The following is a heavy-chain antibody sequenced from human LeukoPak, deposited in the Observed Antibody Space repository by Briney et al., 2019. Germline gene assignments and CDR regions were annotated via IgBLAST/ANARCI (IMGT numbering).Heavy chain of an antibody. CDR2: IYYSGST. D-gene: IGHD1-26*01. CDR1: GGSISSGDYY. V-gene: IGHV4-30-4*08. Sequence: SETLSLTCTVSGGSISSGDYYWSWIRQPPGKGLEWIGYIYYSGSTYYNPSLKSRVTISVDTSKNQLSLKLSSVTAADTAVYYCARGSYDTPSFDYWGQGTLVTVSS. J-gene: IGHJ4*02. CDR3: ARGSYDTPSFDY.